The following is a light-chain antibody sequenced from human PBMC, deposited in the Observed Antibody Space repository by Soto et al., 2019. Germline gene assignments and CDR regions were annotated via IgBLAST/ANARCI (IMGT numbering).Light chain of an antibody. Sequence: QTVVTQPPSASGTPGQRVTISCSGSSSNIGNNHVYWYQQPPGTAPKLLIYRSNQRPSGVPDRFSGSRSGTSASLAISGLRSEDEADYHCAAWDGSLSGVIFGGGTQLTVL. V-gene: IGLV1-47*01. J-gene: IGLJ2*01. CDR2: RSN. CDR1: SSNIGNNH. CDR3: AAWDGSLSGVI.